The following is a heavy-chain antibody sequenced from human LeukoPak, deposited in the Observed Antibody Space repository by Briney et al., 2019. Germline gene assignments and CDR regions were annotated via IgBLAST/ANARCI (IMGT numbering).Heavy chain of an antibody. CDR1: GGSISTSPYY. CDR3: ARRRTYDILTGYPQYYFDY. CDR2: IYYSGNT. V-gene: IGHV4-39*01. J-gene: IGHJ4*02. Sequence: SETLSLTCSVSGGSISTSPYYWGWIRQPPGKGLEWIGDIYYSGNTYYNPSLKSRVTISVDTSKNQVSLKVTSVTAADTALYYCARRRTYDILTGYPQYYFDYWGQGALVTVSS. D-gene: IGHD3-9*01.